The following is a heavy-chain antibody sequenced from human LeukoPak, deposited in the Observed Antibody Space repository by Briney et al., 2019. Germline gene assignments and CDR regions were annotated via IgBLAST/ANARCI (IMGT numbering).Heavy chain of an antibody. V-gene: IGHV3-30*04. J-gene: IGHJ4*02. D-gene: IGHD6-19*01. CDR1: GLTSGGYA. CDR3: VREQPGDGWSGFDY. CDR2: ISDDGSRQ. Sequence: PGGSLRLSCEASGLTSGGYALPGVRKVPAKGLDWVAVISDDGSRQHYADFLEGRFTISRDNSKNTVSLQMSSLTSEDTAVYFCVREQPGDGWSGFDYWGQGTLVTVSS.